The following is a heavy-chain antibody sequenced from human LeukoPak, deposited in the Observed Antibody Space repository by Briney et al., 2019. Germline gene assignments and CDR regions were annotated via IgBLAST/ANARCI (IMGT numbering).Heavy chain of an antibody. CDR3: ARDIVVVPAADYAMDV. D-gene: IGHD2-2*01. CDR1: GYTFTSYG. J-gene: IGHJ6*02. Sequence: GASVKVSCKASGYTFTSYGISWVRQAPGQGLEWMGWISAYNGNTNYAQKLQGRVTMTTDTSTSTAYMELRSLSSDDTAVYYCARDIVVVPAADYAMDVWGQGTTVTVSS. CDR2: ISAYNGNT. V-gene: IGHV1-18*01.